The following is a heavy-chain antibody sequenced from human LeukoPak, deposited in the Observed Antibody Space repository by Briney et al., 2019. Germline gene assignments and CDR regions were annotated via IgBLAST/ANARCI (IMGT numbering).Heavy chain of an antibody. CDR1: GFTFSSYW. D-gene: IGHD3-10*01. CDR3: AKAGLLWFGESWMDV. Sequence: GGSLRLSCAASGFTFSSYWMHWVRQVPGKGLVWVSRINSDASSTNYADSVKGRFTISRDNAKNSLYLQMNSLRAEDTAMYFCAKAGLLWFGESWMDVWGQGTTVTVSS. CDR2: INSDASST. J-gene: IGHJ6*02. V-gene: IGHV3-74*01.